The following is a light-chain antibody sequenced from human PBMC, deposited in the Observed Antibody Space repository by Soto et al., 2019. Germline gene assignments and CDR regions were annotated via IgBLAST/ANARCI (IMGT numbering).Light chain of an antibody. V-gene: IGLV1-44*01. Sequence: QDVLTQPPSTPGTPGQRVTISCSRSRSNIGSNTVTWYQQLPGTAPKRLIYSKNRRPSGVPDRISGSKSGTSASLAIRGLQSEDEADYYCAAWDDSLTGSAVFCTGTKVTVL. CDR3: AAWDDSLTGSAV. J-gene: IGLJ1*01. CDR2: SKN. CDR1: RSNIGSNT.